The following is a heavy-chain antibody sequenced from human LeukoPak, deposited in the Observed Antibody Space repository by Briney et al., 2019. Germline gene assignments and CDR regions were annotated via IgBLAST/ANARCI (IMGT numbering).Heavy chain of an antibody. CDR2: IYYSGST. CDR3: ARLKGYSYGNPDY. D-gene: IGHD5-18*01. Sequence: PSETLSLTCTVSGGSIRSSSYYWGWIRQAPGKGLEWIGSIYYSGSTYYNPSLKSRVTISVDTSKNQFSLKLSSVTAADTAVYYCARLKGYSYGNPDYWGQGTLVTVSS. J-gene: IGHJ4*02. V-gene: IGHV4-39*01. CDR1: GGSIRSSSYY.